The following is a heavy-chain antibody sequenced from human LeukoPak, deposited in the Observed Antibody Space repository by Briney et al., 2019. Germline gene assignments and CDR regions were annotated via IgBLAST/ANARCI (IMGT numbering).Heavy chain of an antibody. CDR1: GYSFTSYW. Sequence: GESLKISCKGSGYSFTSYWIGWVRQMPGKGLEWMGIIHPGDSDTRYSPSFQGQVTISADKSISTAYLQWSSLKASDTAMYYCARGAVAGYYYYYGMDVWGQGTTVTVSS. CDR2: IHPGDSDT. J-gene: IGHJ6*02. D-gene: IGHD6-19*01. CDR3: ARGAVAGYYYYYGMDV. V-gene: IGHV5-51*01.